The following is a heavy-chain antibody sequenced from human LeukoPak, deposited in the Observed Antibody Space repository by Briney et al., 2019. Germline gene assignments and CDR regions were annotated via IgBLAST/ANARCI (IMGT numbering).Heavy chain of an antibody. CDR3: ARGGYSSSWYGYYYYYYMDV. CDR2: IGTTGDT. V-gene: IGHV3-13*01. D-gene: IGHD6-13*01. J-gene: IGHJ6*03. Sequence: GGSLRLSCAASGFTFSSYDMHWVRQATGKGLEWVSAIGTTGDTYYPGSVKGRFTISGENAKNSLYLQMNSLRAGDTAVYYCARGGYSSSWYGYYYYYYMDVWGKGTTVTVSS. CDR1: GFTFSSYD.